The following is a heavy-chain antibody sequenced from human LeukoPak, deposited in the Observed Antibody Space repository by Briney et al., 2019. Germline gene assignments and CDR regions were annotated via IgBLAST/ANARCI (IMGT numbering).Heavy chain of an antibody. Sequence: PSETLSLTCTVSGGSISSSSYYWGWIRQPPGKGLECIGSIYYSEGTYYNPSLKSRLTLSVDTSKNLFSLKLSSVTAADTAVYYCANEGVWGQGTTVTVSS. CDR1: GGSISSSSYY. CDR3: ANEGV. V-gene: IGHV4-39*07. CDR2: IYYSEGT. J-gene: IGHJ6*02.